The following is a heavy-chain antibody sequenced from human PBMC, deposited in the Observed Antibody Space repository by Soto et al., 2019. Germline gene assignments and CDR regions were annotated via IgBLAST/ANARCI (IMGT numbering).Heavy chain of an antibody. CDR2: IYYSGST. V-gene: IGHV4-59*01. J-gene: IGHJ5*02. Sequence: SESLSLTCTVSGGSISSYYWSWIRQPPGKGLEWIGYIYYSGSTNYNPSLKSRVTISVDTSKNQFSLKLSSVTAADTAVYYCARFAVTTRVNWFDPWGQGTLVTVSS. D-gene: IGHD4-4*01. CDR1: GGSISSYY. CDR3: ARFAVTTRVNWFDP.